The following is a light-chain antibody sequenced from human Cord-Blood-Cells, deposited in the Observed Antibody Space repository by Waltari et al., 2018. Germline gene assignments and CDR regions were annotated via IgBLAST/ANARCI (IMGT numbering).Light chain of an antibody. Sequence: EIVMTQSPATLSVSPGERATLSCRASHSVSSNLAWDQQKPSQAPRLLIYGASTRATGIPARFSGSGSGTEFTLTISSLQSEDFAVYYCQQYNNWPRTFGQGTKLEIK. V-gene: IGKV3-15*01. J-gene: IGKJ2*01. CDR3: QQYNNWPRT. CDR1: HSVSSN. CDR2: GAS.